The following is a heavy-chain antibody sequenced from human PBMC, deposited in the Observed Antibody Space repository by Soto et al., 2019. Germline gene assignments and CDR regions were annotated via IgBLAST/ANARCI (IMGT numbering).Heavy chain of an antibody. J-gene: IGHJ4*02. V-gene: IGHV4-39*01. CDR3: ASRRYYYGSGSYSLFDK. CDR2: IYYSGNT. Sequence: SETLSLTCIVSGGSISSSSYHWGWIRQPPGKGLEWIGSIYYSGNTYYNPSLKSRVTISDDTSKNQISLRLSSVTAADTAVYYCASRRYYYGSGSYSLFDKWGQGTLVTVS. CDR1: GGSISSSSYH. D-gene: IGHD3-10*01.